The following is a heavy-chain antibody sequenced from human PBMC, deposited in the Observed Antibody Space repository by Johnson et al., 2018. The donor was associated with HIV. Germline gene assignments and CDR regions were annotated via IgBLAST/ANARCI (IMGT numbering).Heavy chain of an antibody. D-gene: IGHD3-16*01. CDR1: GFTFSSYA. J-gene: IGHJ3*02. V-gene: IGHV3-23*04. CDR3: AKTHPDPYDYVWGDAFDI. CDR2: ISGSSGST. Sequence: VQLVESGGGLVQPGGSLRLSCAAPGFTFSSYAMSWVRQAPGKGLEWVSVISGSSGSTYYADPVKGRFTISRDNSTNTLSRQMNSLRAEDPAVYYCAKTHPDPYDYVWGDAFDICGQGTMVTVSS.